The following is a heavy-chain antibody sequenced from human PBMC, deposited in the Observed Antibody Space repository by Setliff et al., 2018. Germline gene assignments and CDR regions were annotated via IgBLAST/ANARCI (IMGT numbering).Heavy chain of an antibody. CDR3: ASFAGSSWVDY. CDR2: IYYSGST. V-gene: IGHV4-39*01. CDR1: GFTFSSYA. J-gene: IGHJ4*02. D-gene: IGHD6-13*01. Sequence: GSLRLSCAASGFTFSSYAMSWVRQAPGKGLEWIGSIYYSGSTYYNPSLKSRVTISVDTSKNQFSLKLSSVTAADTAVYYCASFAGSSWVDYWGQGTLVTVSS.